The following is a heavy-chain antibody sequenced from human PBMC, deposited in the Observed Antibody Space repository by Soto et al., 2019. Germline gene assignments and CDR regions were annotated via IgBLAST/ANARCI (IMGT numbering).Heavy chain of an antibody. CDR3: AREQDDYVWGSYRKTQDAFDI. CDR2: IYYSGST. CDR1: GGSISCGDYY. D-gene: IGHD3-16*02. J-gene: IGHJ3*02. V-gene: IGHV4-30-4*01. Sequence: KPSETLSLTCTVSGGSISCGDYYWSWIRQPPGKGLEWIGYIYYSGSTYYNPSLKSRVTISVDTSKNQFSLKLSSVTAADTAVYYCAREQDDYVWGSYRKTQDAFDIWGQGTMVTVSS.